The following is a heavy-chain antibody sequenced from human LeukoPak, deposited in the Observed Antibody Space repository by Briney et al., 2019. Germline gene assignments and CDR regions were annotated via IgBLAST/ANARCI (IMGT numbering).Heavy chain of an antibody. Sequence: PGGSLRLSCAASGFTFDDYAMPWVRQAPGKGLEWVSGISWNSGSIGYADSVKGRFTISRDNAKNSLYLQMNSLRAEDTALYYCAKTSYTGVHYYYYGMDVWGQGTTVTVSS. CDR2: ISWNSGSI. CDR1: GFTFDDYA. CDR3: AKTSYTGVHYYYYGMDV. J-gene: IGHJ6*02. D-gene: IGHD3-10*01. V-gene: IGHV3-9*01.